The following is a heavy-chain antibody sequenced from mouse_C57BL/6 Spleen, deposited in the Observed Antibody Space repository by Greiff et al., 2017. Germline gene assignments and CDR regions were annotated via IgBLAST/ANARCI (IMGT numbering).Heavy chain of an antibody. V-gene: IGHV5-16*01. CDR2: INYDGSST. CDR1: GFTFSDYY. J-gene: IGHJ1*03. CDR3: ARGYIDV. Sequence: EVKLMESEGGLVQPGSSMKLSCTASGFTFSDYYMAWVRQVPEKGLEWVANINYDGSSTYYLDSLKSRFIISRDNAKNILYLQMSSLTSEDTATYYCARGYIDVWGTGTTVTVSS.